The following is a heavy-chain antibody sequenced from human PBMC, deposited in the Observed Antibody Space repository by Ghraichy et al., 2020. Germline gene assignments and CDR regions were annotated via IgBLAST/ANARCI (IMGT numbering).Heavy chain of an antibody. V-gene: IGHV3-53*01. J-gene: IGHJ4*02. Sequence: GGSLRLSCAVSGFTVSSKFMSWVRQAPGKGLEWVSVIYSGGSTYYADSVKGRITISRDNSKNTLFLQMNSLRAEDTAVYYCARSRSGWYPIFDYWGQGTLVTVSS. CDR3: ARSRSGWYPIFDY. D-gene: IGHD6-19*01. CDR1: GFTVSSKF. CDR2: IYSGGST.